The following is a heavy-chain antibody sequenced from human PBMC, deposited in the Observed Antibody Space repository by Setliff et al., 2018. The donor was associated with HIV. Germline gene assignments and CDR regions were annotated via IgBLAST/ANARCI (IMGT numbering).Heavy chain of an antibody. D-gene: IGHD5-12*01. CDR1: GFTFSPYA. CDR3: ARDPPGSGFHLDY. V-gene: IGHV3-33*08. CDR2: IWADEITK. Sequence: GGSLRLSCAASGFTFSPYAIHWVRQAPGMGLEWVAMIWADEITKFYAGSVKGRFTISRDNSKNTMYLQMNTLRVEDTAVYYCARDPPGSGFHLDYWGQGTPVTVSS. J-gene: IGHJ4*02.